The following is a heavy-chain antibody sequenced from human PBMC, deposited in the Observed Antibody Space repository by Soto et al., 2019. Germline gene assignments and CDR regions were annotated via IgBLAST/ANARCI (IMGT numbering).Heavy chain of an antibody. CDR2: IYQSGVT. CDR3: AGMPYTSGLRFDP. J-gene: IGHJ5*02. V-gene: IGHV4-30-2*01. CDR1: GDSYSNSTYS. D-gene: IGHD6-19*01. Sequence: SEPLSLPCNMSGDSYSNSTYSWSWIRQPPGKALQWIGFIYQSGVTSYNPSLASRVSISLDRSNNQCSLKLKSVTAADTAVYFCAGMPYTSGLRFDPWGPGTLVTVSS.